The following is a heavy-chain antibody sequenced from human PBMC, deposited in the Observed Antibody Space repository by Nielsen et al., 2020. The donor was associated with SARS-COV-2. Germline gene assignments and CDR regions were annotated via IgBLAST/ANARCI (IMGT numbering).Heavy chain of an antibody. J-gene: IGHJ4*02. Sequence: SETLSLTCSISGGSMNFFYWCWIRQAPGKGLEWIAYNYHSAKTMYNSSLKSRVTMSVDTSKNQLSLRLTSVTAADTAVYYCARGRAPLRYWGQGILVAVSS. D-gene: IGHD2-15*01. V-gene: IGHV4-59*01. CDR3: ARGRAPLRY. CDR2: NYHSAKT. CDR1: GGSMNFFY.